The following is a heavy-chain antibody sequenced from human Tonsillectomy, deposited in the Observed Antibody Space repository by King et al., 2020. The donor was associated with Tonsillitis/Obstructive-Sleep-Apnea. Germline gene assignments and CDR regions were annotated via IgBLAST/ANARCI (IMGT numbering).Heavy chain of an antibody. J-gene: IGHJ5*02. CDR3: ARGGTVTTPIHFDP. D-gene: IGHD4-11*01. CDR1: GYTFTAYY. Sequence: QLVQSGAEVTKPGASLRVSCQASGYTFTAYYIHWVRRAPGQGLEWMGWMNPNSGATYYAQNFQGRVTMTRDTSISTDYMDLRRLRSDDTALYYCARGGTVTTPIHFDPWGQGTLVTVSS. CDR2: MNPNSGAT. V-gene: IGHV1-2*02.